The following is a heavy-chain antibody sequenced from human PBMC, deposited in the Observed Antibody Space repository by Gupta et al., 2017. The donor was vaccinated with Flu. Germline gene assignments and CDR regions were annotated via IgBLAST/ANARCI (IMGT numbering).Heavy chain of an antibody. CDR1: GFTFSEHY. D-gene: IGHD1-14*01. Sequence: RLVESGGGLVQPGGSLRLSCVVSGFTFSEHYMDWIRQAPGKGLEWVGRIRNKANSYTTEYAASVKDRFTITRDDSKSSLYLQMNSPKNEDTAVYYCSRGETGPSPPGRNDCWGQGTLVTVSS. CDR3: SRGETGPSPPGRNDC. V-gene: IGHV3-72*01. CDR2: IRNKANSYTT. J-gene: IGHJ4*02.